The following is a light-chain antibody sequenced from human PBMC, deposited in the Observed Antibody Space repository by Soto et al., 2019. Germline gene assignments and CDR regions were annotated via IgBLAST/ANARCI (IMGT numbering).Light chain of an antibody. J-gene: IGKJ1*01. V-gene: IGKV3-20*01. CDR2: GAS. Sequence: EIVLTQSPGTLSLSPGERATLSCRASQSVTTSYLAWYQQKPGQAPRLLIYGASNRATGIPDRFSGSGSGTDFTLTINRLEPEDFAVYYCQQYDSSPWTFGQGTKLDIK. CDR3: QQYDSSPWT. CDR1: QSVTTSY.